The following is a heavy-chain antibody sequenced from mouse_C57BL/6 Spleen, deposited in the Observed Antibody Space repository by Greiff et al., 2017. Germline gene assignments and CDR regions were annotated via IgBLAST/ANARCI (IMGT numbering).Heavy chain of an antibody. CDR3: ARGYYGSSYWYFDV. V-gene: IGHV1-4*01. Sequence: VQGVESGAELARPGASVKMSCKASGYTFTSYTMHWVKQRPGQGLEWIGYINPSSGYTKYNQKFKDKATLTADKSSSTAYMQLSSLTSEDSAVYYCARGYYGSSYWYFDVWGTGTTVTVSS. D-gene: IGHD1-1*01. CDR1: GYTFTSYT. CDR2: INPSSGYT. J-gene: IGHJ1*03.